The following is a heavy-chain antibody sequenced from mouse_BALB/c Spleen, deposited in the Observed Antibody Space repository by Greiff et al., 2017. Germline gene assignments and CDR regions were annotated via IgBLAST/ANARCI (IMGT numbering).Heavy chain of an antibody. CDR3: ARYYGYWFDY. CDR2: ISYSGST. D-gene: IGHD1-2*01. V-gene: IGHV3-2*02. Sequence: EVHLVESGPGLVKPSQSLSLTCTVTGYSITSDYAWNWIRQFPGNKLEWMGYISYSGSTSYNPSLKSRISITRDTSKNQFFLQLNSVTTEDTATYYCARYYGYWFDYWGQGTTLTVSS. CDR1: GYSITSDYA. J-gene: IGHJ2*01.